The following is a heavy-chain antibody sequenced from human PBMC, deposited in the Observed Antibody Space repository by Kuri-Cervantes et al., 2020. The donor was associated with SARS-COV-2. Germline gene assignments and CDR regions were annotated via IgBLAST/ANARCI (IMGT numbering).Heavy chain of an antibody. J-gene: IGHJ4*02. CDR1: GGSISSSSYY. Sequence: SETLSLTCTVSGGSISSSSYYWGWIRQPPGKGLEWIGSIYHSGSTNYNPSLKSRVTISVDTSKNQFSLKLSSVTAADTAVYYCAREGLESFDYWGQGTLVTVSS. CDR3: AREGLESFDY. V-gene: IGHV4-39*07. CDR2: IYHSGST. D-gene: IGHD3-22*01.